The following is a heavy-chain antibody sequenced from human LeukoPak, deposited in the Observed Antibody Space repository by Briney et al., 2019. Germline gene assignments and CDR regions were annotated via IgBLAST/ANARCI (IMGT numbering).Heavy chain of an antibody. D-gene: IGHD2-15*01. CDR3: AKDLKGGWFDP. CDR1: GFTFSSHS. CDR2: ITSSSTTI. Sequence: GGSLRLSCAASGFTFSSHSMNWVRQAPGKGLEWLSYITSSSTTIYYADSVRGRFTTSRDNAKNSVYLQMNSLRAEDTAVYYCAKDLKGGWFDPWGQGTLVTVSS. J-gene: IGHJ5*02. V-gene: IGHV3-48*01.